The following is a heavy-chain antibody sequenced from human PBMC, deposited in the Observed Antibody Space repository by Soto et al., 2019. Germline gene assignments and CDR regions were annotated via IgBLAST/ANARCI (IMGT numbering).Heavy chain of an antibody. CDR3: ARVWDPSVDYGMDV. CDR2: IYYSGST. D-gene: IGHD3-16*01. V-gene: IGHV4-59*01. Sequence: SETLSLTCTVSGGSISSYYWSWIRHPPGKGLEWVGYIYYSGSTNYNPSLKSRVTISVDTSKNQFSLKLSSVTAADTAVYFCARVWDPSVDYGMDVWGQGTTVTVSS. J-gene: IGHJ6*02. CDR1: GGSISSYY.